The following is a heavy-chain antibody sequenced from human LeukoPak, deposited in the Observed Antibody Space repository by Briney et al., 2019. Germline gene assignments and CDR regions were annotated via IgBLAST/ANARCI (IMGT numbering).Heavy chain of an antibody. J-gene: IGHJ5*02. CDR1: GGSISSYY. V-gene: IGHV4-4*07. CDR2: ISTSGNT. D-gene: IGHD2-15*01. Sequence: TSETLSLTCTVSGGSISSYYWTWIRQPAGKGLEWIGRISTSGNTYYNPSLKSRLTMSVDTSKNQFSLKLSSVTAADTAVYYCARGTRYCSGDSCQNWFDPWGQGTLVTVSS. CDR3: ARGTRYCSGDSCQNWFDP.